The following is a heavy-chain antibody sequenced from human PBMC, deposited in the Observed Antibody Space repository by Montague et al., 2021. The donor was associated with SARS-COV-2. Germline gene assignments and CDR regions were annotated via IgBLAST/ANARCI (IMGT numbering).Heavy chain of an antibody. D-gene: IGHD4-23*01. V-gene: IGHV2-70*01. Sequence: PALVQPTQTLTLTRTFSGFSLSTSGMCVSWIRQPPGKALEWLTLIDWDDDKYYSTSLKTRLTISKDTSKNQVVLTMTNMDPVDTATYYCARSYGTTVVTRAFDYWGQGTLVTVSS. CDR1: GFSLSTSGMC. J-gene: IGHJ4*02. CDR2: IDWDDDK. CDR3: ARSYGTTVVTRAFDY.